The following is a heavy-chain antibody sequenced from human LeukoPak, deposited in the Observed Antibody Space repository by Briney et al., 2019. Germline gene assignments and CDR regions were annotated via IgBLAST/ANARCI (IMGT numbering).Heavy chain of an antibody. J-gene: IGHJ6*02. V-gene: IGHV4-30-4*01. CDR3: ARGPIGYCSSTSCYRSYYYYGMDV. CDR1: GGSISSGDHY. Sequence: SGTLSLTCAVSGGSISSGDHYWSWIRQPPGKGLEWIGYIYYSGSTYSNPSLKSRVTISVDTSKNQFSLKLSSVTAADTAVYYCARGPIGYCSSTSCYRSYYYYGMDVWGQGTTVTVSS. D-gene: IGHD2-2*03. CDR2: IYYSGST.